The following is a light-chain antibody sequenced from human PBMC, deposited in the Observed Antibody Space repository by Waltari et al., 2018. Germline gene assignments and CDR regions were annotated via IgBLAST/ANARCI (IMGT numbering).Light chain of an antibody. CDR3: QQSLISPIFT. J-gene: IGKJ4*01. CDR1: QSISTF. Sequence: IQMTQSPSSLFASVGDRVTITCRASQSISTFLNWYQYRPGQAPQLLIYATSTLQSGVPSRFSGSGSGTDFTLTIRGLQPEDCAIYYCQQSLISPIFTFGGGTKV. CDR2: ATS. V-gene: IGKV1-39*01.